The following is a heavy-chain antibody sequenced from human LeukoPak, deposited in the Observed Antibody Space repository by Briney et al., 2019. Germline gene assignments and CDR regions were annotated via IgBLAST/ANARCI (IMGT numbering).Heavy chain of an antibody. J-gene: IGHJ4*02. Sequence: GGSLRLSCAASGFAFNNYAMAWVRQAPGKGLEWVSAIGNSGGSTYYADSVKGRFTISRDNSKNTLSLQMNSLRAEDTAVYYCAKDLTPYLYGGSSADYWGQGTLVTVSS. D-gene: IGHD4-23*01. CDR2: IGNSGGST. CDR3: AKDLTPYLYGGSSADY. CDR1: GFAFNNYA. V-gene: IGHV3-23*01.